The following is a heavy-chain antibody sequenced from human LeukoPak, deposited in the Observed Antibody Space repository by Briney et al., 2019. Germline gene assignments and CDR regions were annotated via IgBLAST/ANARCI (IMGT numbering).Heavy chain of an antibody. CDR2: FDPEDGET. J-gene: IGHJ5*02. CDR1: GYTLTEFS. Sequence: RASVKVSCKVSGYTLTEFSMHWVRQAPGKGLEWMGGFDPEDGETIYAQKFQGRVTMTEDTSTDTAYMELSSLRSEDTAVYYCASVRSVVAATLDPWGQGTLVTVSS. D-gene: IGHD2-15*01. CDR3: ASVRSVVAATLDP. V-gene: IGHV1-24*01.